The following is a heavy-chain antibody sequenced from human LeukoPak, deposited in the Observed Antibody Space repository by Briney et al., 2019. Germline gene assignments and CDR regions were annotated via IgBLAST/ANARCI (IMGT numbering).Heavy chain of an antibody. D-gene: IGHD3-22*01. Sequence: SVKVSCKASGGTFSSYTISWVRQAPGQGLEWMGRIIPILGIANYAQKFQGRVTITADKSTSTAYMELSSLRSEDTAVYHCARDPRPVEYYYDSSGYSPSGYYYYGMDVWGQGTTVTVSS. CDR3: ARDPRPVEYYYDSSGYSPSGYYYYGMDV. J-gene: IGHJ6*02. CDR1: GGTFSSYT. V-gene: IGHV1-69*04. CDR2: IIPILGIA.